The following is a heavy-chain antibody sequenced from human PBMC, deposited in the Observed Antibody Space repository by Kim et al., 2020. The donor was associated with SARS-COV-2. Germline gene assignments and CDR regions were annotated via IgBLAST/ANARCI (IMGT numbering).Heavy chain of an antibody. CDR3: VKGGLGYYDSSGYLY. V-gene: IGHV3-23*01. D-gene: IGHD3-22*01. Sequence: GGSLRLSCAASGLTFSTYAMTWVRQAPGKGLEWVAAISGNGVKAFYADSVKGRFTISRDNSKYTLNLQMNSLRAEDTAVYYCVKGGLGYYDSSGYLYWGQGTLVTVSS. J-gene: IGHJ4*02. CDR2: ISGNGVKA. CDR1: GLTFSTYA.